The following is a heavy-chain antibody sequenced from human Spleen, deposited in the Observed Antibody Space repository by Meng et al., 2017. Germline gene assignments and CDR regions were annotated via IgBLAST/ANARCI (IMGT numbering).Heavy chain of an antibody. Sequence: ASVKVSCKASGYTFLDYRLHWVRRARGQGLAWMGRINPKSGDTHYAQRFQGRVTMTGDTSISTAYVELSGLRSDDTAMYYCARDEDISAAGKLFGDYWGQGTLVTVSS. D-gene: IGHD6-25*01. CDR2: INPKSGDT. J-gene: IGHJ4*02. CDR1: GYTFLDYR. CDR3: ARDEDISAAGKLFGDY. V-gene: IGHV1-2*06.